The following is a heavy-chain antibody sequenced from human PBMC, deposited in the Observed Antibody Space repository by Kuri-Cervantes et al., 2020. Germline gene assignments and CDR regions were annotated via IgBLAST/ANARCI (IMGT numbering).Heavy chain of an antibody. CDR2: IYTSGST. CDR3: ARMYGDYLFDY. V-gene: IGHV4-61*02. J-gene: IGHJ4*02. Sequence: SCTVSGGSISSGSYYWSWIRQPAGKGLEWIGRIYTSGSTNYNPSLKSRVTMSVDTSKNQFSLKLSSVTAADTAVYYCARMYGDYLFDYWGQGTLVTVSS. CDR1: GGSISSGSYY. D-gene: IGHD4-17*01.